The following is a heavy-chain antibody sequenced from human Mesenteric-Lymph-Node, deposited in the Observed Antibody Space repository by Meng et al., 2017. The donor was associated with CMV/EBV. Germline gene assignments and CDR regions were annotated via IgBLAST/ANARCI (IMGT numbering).Heavy chain of an antibody. CDR3: ARTDYYDGRGYKVRGAFDI. CDR1: GFTFSSYS. V-gene: IGHV3-48*04. J-gene: IGHJ3*02. D-gene: IGHD3-22*01. Sequence: GGSLRLSCAASGFTFSSYSMNWVRQAPGKGLEWVSYISSSSSTIYYADSVKGRFTISRDNAKNSLYLQMNSLRAEDTAVYYCARTDYYDGRGYKVRGAFDIWGQGTMVTVSS. CDR2: ISSSSSTI.